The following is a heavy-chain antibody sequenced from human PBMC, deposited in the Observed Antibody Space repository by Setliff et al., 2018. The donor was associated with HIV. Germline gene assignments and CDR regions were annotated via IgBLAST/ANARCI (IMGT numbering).Heavy chain of an antibody. J-gene: IGHJ4*02. CDR2: ISAYNGDT. Sequence: ASVKVSCKASGYTFNSYGISWVRQAPGQGFEWMGWISAYNGDTNYAQKFQGRVTMTRDTSISTAYMDLSRLRSDDTAVYYCATGGLSRWLVRGDAFDYWGQGTLVTVSS. D-gene: IGHD6-19*01. V-gene: IGHV1-18*01. CDR3: ATGGLSRWLVRGDAFDY. CDR1: GYTFNSYG.